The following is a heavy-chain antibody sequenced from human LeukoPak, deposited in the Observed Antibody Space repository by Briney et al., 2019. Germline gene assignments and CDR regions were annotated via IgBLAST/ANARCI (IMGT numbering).Heavy chain of an antibody. V-gene: IGHV1-2*06. D-gene: IGHD6-19*01. CDR3: AREKYSSGWYYFDY. CDR2: INPNSGGT. Sequence: ASVKVSCKASGYTFTGYYMHWVRQAPGQGLEWMGRINPNSGGTNYAQKFQGRVTMTRDTSISTAYMELGRLRSDDTAVYYCAREKYSSGWYYFDYWGQGTLVTVSS. CDR1: GYTFTGYY. J-gene: IGHJ4*02.